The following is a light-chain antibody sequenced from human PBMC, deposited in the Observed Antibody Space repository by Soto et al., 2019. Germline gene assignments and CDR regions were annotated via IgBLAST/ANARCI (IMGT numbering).Light chain of an antibody. Sequence: EIVLTQSPATLSLSPGDGATLSCRASQPITNFLAWYQQRSGQPPRLLISDASDRAPGVPARFSGSGSGTDFTLTITRLEPEDFALYYCQQRSKWPLTFGGGTRV. CDR2: DAS. CDR3: QQRSKWPLT. J-gene: IGKJ4*01. V-gene: IGKV3-11*01. CDR1: QPITNF.